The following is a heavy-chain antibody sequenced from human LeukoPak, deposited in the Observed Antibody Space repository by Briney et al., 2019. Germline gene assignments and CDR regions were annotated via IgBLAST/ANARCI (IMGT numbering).Heavy chain of an antibody. V-gene: IGHV4-59*01. D-gene: IGHD2-15*01. Sequence: SETLSLTCTVSGGSFSSYYWNWIRQPPGKGLEWMGYIYYSGSTNCNPSLKSRVTISVDTSKNQFSLKLSSVTAADTAVYYCARVDCSGGSCYSFDYWGQGTLVTVSS. CDR3: ARVDCSGGSCYSFDY. CDR2: IYYSGST. J-gene: IGHJ4*02. CDR1: GGSFSSYY.